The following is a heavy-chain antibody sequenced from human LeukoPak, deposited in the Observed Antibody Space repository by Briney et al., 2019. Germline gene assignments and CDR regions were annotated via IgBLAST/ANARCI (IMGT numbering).Heavy chain of an antibody. J-gene: IGHJ4*02. D-gene: IGHD6-13*01. CDR2: IYYGGSI. Sequence: RQSPGXXLEWXAYIYYGGSINYNPSPSLTRRLTISVDTSKSQFSLELTSVTAADTAVYYCARAGIRYSSSWFGIDSWGQGTLVAVSS. V-gene: IGHV4-59*01. CDR3: ARAGIRYSSSWFGIDS.